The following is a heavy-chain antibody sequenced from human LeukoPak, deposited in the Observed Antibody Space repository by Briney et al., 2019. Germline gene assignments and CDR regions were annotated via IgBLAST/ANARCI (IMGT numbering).Heavy chain of an antibody. CDR1: GFTFSTYA. CDR3: ARETRYTYEYETRFYFDY. CDR2: ISGTGGST. V-gene: IGHV3-23*01. J-gene: IGHJ4*02. Sequence: GGSLRLSCAASGFTFSTYAMTWVRQAPGKGLEWVSLISGTGGSTYYADSVKGRFTISRDNSKNTLYLQMNSLRADDTAVYFRARETRYTYEYETRFYFDYWGQGTLVTVSS. D-gene: IGHD3-16*01.